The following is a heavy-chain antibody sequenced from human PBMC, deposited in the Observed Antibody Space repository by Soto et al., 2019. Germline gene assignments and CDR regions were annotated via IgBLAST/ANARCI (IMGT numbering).Heavy chain of an antibody. V-gene: IGHV3-23*01. J-gene: IGHJ4*02. Sequence: EVQLLESGGGLVQPGGSLRLSCVVSGFTFSNYAMSWVRKTPGKGLEWVSGITSDGSTTWYADFVEGRFTISRDNSKNTVYLQLNSPRGEDAYVYFCAKGGIRGWPGGEDFWGQGTMVTVSS. CDR1: GFTFSNYA. D-gene: IGHD6-19*01. CDR3: AKGGIRGWPGGEDF. CDR2: ITSDGSTT.